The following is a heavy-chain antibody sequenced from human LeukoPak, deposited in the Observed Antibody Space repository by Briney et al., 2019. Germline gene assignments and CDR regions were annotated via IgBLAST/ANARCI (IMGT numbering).Heavy chain of an antibody. CDR2: IYSGGST. J-gene: IGHJ3*02. V-gene: IGHV3-53*04. CDR3: ARANMVHDAFDI. Sequence: GGSLRLSCAASGXTASSNYVSWVRQAPGKGQEWGSVIYSGGSTYYADSVKGRFTISRHNSKNTLYLQMNSLRAEDTAVYYCARANMVHDAFDIWGQGTMVTVSS. D-gene: IGHD3-10*01. CDR1: GXTASSNY.